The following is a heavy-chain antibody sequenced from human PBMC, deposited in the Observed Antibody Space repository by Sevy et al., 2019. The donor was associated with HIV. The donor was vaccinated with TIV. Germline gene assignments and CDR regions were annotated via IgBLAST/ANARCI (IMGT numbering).Heavy chain of an antibody. CDR1: GFTFSNYW. CDR3: VREQMTCTHPDYLDS. J-gene: IGHJ4*01. V-gene: IGHV3-7*01. D-gene: IGHD2-8*01. CDR2: INQDGSEK. Sequence: GGSLRLSCAASGFTFSNYWMSWVRQAPGKGLECVANINQDGSEKYYLDSVKGRFIVSSDNAKNSLYLQMNSLRAEDSAVYYCVREQMTCTHPDYLDSWGHGTLVTVSS.